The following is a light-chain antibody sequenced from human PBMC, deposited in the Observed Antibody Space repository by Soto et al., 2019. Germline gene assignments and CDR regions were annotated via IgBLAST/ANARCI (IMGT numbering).Light chain of an antibody. CDR1: SSDVGGYNY. V-gene: IGLV2-14*01. Sequence: QSALTQPASVSXXPGQSITISCTGTSSDVGGYNYVSWYQQHPGKAPKLMIYEVSNRPSGVSNRFSGSKSGNTASLTISGLQAEDEADYYCSSYTSSSTLYVFGTGTKLTV. CDR3: SSYTSSSTLYV. J-gene: IGLJ1*01. CDR2: EVS.